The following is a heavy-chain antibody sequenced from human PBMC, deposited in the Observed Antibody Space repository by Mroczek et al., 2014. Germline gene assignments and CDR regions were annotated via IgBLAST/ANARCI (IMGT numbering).Heavy chain of an antibody. CDR2: ISYDGSNK. D-gene: IGHD3-22*01. V-gene: IGHV3-30*18. Sequence: QVQLVESGGGVVQPGRSLRLSCAASGFTFSSYGMHWVRQAPGKGLEWVAVISYDGSNKYYADSVKGRFTISRDNSKNTLYLQMNSLRAEDTAVYYCAKHRIVVADRLGRSSGMDVWGQGTTVTVSS. CDR3: AKHRIVVADRLGRSSGMDV. J-gene: IGHJ6*02. CDR1: GFTFSSYG.